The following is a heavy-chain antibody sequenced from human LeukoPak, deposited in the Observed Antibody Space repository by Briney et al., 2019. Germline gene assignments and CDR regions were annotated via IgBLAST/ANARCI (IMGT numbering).Heavy chain of an antibody. CDR1: GFTFSSYS. D-gene: IGHD4-17*01. Sequence: GGSLRLSCAASGFTFSSYSMNWVRQAPGKGLEWVSYISSSSSTIYYADSVKGRFTISRDNAKNSLYLQMNSLRDEDTAVYYCARVVRNYGDWVFDYWGQGTLVTVSS. J-gene: IGHJ4*02. CDR2: ISSSSSTI. CDR3: ARVVRNYGDWVFDY. V-gene: IGHV3-48*02.